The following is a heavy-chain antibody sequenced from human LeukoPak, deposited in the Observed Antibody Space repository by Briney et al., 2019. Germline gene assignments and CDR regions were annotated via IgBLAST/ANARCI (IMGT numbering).Heavy chain of an antibody. CDR1: GFTFSSYG. Sequence: GGSLRLSCAASGFTFSSYGMHWVRQAPGKGLEWVAFIRYDGSNKYYADSVKGRFTISRDNSKNTLYLQMNSLKAEDTAVYYCTTGDYDILDYWGQGTLVTVSS. CDR2: IRYDGSNK. V-gene: IGHV3-30*02. D-gene: IGHD3-9*01. J-gene: IGHJ4*02. CDR3: TTGDYDILDY.